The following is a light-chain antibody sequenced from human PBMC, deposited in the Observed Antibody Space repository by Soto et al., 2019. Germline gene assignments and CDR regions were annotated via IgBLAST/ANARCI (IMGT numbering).Light chain of an antibody. V-gene: IGKV1-5*01. CDR1: QNINAW. Sequence: DIQMTQAPSTLSASVGDRVTITCRASQNINAWLAWYQQKPGKAPKLLIYDVSTLHSGVPSRFSSSASGTEFTLTISNLESDDVATYYCQQYHRYSTFGQGTRVDIK. CDR3: QQYHRYST. J-gene: IGKJ1*01. CDR2: DVS.